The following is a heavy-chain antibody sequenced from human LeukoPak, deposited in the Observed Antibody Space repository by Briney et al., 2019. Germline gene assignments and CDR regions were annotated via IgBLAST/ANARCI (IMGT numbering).Heavy chain of an antibody. CDR3: ARDNDKVVDH. V-gene: IGHV1-18*01. CDR1: GYTFTNYG. D-gene: IGHD1-1*01. CDR2: ITAYNGNR. J-gene: IGHJ4*01. Sequence: ASVKVSCKASGYTFTNYGISWVRQAPGQGLEWMGWITAYNGNRLYAQRFQGRITLTTDTSTSTSYMELRSLEYDDTAIYYCARDNDKVVDHWGQGTLVTVSS.